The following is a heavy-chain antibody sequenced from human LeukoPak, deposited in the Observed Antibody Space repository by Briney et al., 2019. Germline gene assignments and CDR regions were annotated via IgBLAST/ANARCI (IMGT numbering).Heavy chain of an antibody. Sequence: GGSLRLSCAASGFTFSSYEMNWVRQAPGKGLEWVSYISSSGSTTYYADSMRGRFTISRDNAKNSLYLQMSSLRAEDTAVYYCVRGPCSGGSCYLDYWGQGTLVTVSS. CDR2: ISSSGSTT. CDR3: VRGPCSGGSCYLDY. V-gene: IGHV3-48*03. D-gene: IGHD2-15*01. CDR1: GFTFSSYE. J-gene: IGHJ4*02.